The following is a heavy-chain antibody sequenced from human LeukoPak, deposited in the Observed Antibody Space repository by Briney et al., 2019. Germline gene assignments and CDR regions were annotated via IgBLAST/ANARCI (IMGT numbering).Heavy chain of an antibody. V-gene: IGHV3-7*01. CDR3: AREVYDILTGFQNWFDP. J-gene: IGHJ5*02. D-gene: IGHD3-9*01. CDR2: IKQDGSEK. Sequence: GGSLRLSCAASGFTLSSYWMSWVRQAPGKGLEWVANIKQDGSEKYYVDSVKGRFTISRDNAKNSLYLQMNSLRAEDTAVYYCAREVYDILTGFQNWFDPWGQGTLVTVSS. CDR1: GFTLSSYW.